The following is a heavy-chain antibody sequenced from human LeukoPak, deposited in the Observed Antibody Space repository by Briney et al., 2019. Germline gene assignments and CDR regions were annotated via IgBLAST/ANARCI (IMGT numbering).Heavy chain of an antibody. CDR1: GYTFTGYY. CDR3: ARGLRSMYYYDSSGSYYFDY. V-gene: IGHV1-2*02. J-gene: IGHJ4*02. Sequence: ASVKVSCKASGYTFTGYYMHWVRQAPGQGLEWMGWINPNSGGTNYAQKFQGRVTMTRDTSTSTVYMELSSLRSEDTAVYYCARGLRSMYYYDSSGSYYFDYWGQGTLVTVSS. CDR2: INPNSGGT. D-gene: IGHD3-22*01.